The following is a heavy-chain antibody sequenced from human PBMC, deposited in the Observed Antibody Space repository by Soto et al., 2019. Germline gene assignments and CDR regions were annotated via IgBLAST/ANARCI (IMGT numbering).Heavy chain of an antibody. V-gene: IGHV1-69*01. J-gene: IGHJ4*02. CDR1: GGTFSSYA. CDR3: ARGADRRGYRGYIPPALYSSGWYLLGY. Sequence: QVQLVQSGAEVKTPGSSVTVSCKASGGTFSSYAISWVRQAPGQGLEWMGGIIPIFGTANYAQKFQGRVTITADESTSTAYMELSSLRSEDTAVYYCARGADRRGYRGYIPPALYSSGWYLLGYWGQGTLVTVSS. D-gene: IGHD6-19*01. CDR2: IIPIFGTA.